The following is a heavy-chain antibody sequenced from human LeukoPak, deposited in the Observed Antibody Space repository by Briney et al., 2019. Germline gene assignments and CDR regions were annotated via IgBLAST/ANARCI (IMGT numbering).Heavy chain of an antibody. CDR1: GFTFSSYE. D-gene: IGHD3-10*01. CDR2: ISSSGSTI. Sequence: GALRLSCAASGFTFSSYEMNWVRQAPGKGLEWVSYISSSGSTIYYADSVKGRFTISRDNAKNSLYLQMNSLRAEDTAVYYCARSPLWFGASFDYWGQGTLVTVSS. J-gene: IGHJ4*02. V-gene: IGHV3-48*03. CDR3: ARSPLWFGASFDY.